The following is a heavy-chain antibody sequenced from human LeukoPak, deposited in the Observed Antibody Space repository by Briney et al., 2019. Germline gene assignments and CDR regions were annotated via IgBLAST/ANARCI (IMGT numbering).Heavy chain of an antibody. CDR2: IYYSGST. CDR3: ARHLSPYDILTGYHS. D-gene: IGHD3-9*01. Sequence: SETLSLTCAVYGGSFSSYYWGWIRQPPGKGLEWIGSIYYSGSTYYNPSLKSRVTISVDTSKNQFSLKLSSVTAADTAVYYCARHLSPYDILTGYHSWGQGTLVTVSS. CDR1: GGSFSSYY. V-gene: IGHV4-39*01. J-gene: IGHJ4*02.